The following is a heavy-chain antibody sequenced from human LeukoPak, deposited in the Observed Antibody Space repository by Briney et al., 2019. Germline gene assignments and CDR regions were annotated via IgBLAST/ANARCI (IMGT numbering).Heavy chain of an antibody. CDR1: GFTFSTYA. D-gene: IGHD1-26*01. V-gene: IGHV3-21*04. J-gene: IGHJ4*02. CDR3: ARVGQYSGSYNSH. Sequence: GGSLRLSCAASGFTFSTYAMNWVRQAPGKGLEWISSINSGGRYIYYADSVKGRFTISRDNARNSLFLQMDSLRAEDTAVYYCARVGQYSGSYNSHWGQGTLVTVSS. CDR2: INSGGRYI.